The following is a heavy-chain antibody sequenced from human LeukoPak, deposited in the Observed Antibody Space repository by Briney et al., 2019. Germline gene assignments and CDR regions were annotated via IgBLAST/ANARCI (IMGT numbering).Heavy chain of an antibody. CDR2: IGNDGSNE. V-gene: IGHV3-30*02. CDR3: ARAKRNGFDI. Sequence: GGSLRLSCAASGFIFFNYGMHWVRQAPGKGLEWVSFIGNDGSNEHYADSVKGRFTISRDNAKNSLYLQMNSLRAEDTAVYYCARAKRNGFDIWGQGTMVTVSS. J-gene: IGHJ3*02. CDR1: GFIFFNYG.